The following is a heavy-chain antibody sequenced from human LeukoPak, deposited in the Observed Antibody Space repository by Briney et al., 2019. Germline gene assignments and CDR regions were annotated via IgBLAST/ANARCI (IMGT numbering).Heavy chain of an antibody. CDR3: ARDEGSGEVQH. J-gene: IGHJ1*01. D-gene: IGHD3-10*01. CDR2: ISYDGSNK. CDR1: GFTFSSYA. V-gene: IGHV3-30-3*01. Sequence: QPGGSLRLSCAASGFTFSSYAMHWVRQAPGKGLEWVAVISYDGSNKYYADSVKGRFTISRDSSKNTLYLQMNSLRAEDTAVYYCARDEGSGEVQHWGQGTLVTVSS.